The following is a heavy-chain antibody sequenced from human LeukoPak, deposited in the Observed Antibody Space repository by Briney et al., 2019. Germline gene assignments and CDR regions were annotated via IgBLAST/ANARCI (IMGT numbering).Heavy chain of an antibody. CDR1: GFTFSSYA. J-gene: IGHJ6*02. CDR2: ISGSGGSK. V-gene: IGHV3-23*01. CDR3: AKVHGDYGHYYYYYGMDV. Sequence: GGSLRLSCAASGFTFSSYAMSWVRQAPGKGLEWVSAISGSGGSKYCADSVNGRFAISRDNSKNTLYLQMNSLRAEDTAVHYCAKVHGDYGHYYYYYGMDVWGQGTTVTVSS. D-gene: IGHD4-17*01.